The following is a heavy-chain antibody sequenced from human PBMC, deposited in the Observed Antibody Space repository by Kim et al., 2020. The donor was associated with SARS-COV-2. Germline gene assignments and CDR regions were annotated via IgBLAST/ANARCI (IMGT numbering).Heavy chain of an antibody. CDR1: GFSFSSYA. J-gene: IGHJ4*02. CDR3: AKDQGKSYFDY. CDR2: IYSGGSST. Sequence: GGSLRLSCAASGFSFSSYAMSWVRQAPGKGLEWVSVIYSGGSSTYYADSVKGRFTISSDNSKKTLYLQMNSLRAEDTAVYYCAKDQGKSYFDYWGQGTLV. V-gene: IGHV3-23*03.